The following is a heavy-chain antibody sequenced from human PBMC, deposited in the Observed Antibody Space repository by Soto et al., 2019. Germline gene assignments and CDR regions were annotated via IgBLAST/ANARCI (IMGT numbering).Heavy chain of an antibody. D-gene: IGHD4-4*01. CDR2: IYWDDDK. J-gene: IGHJ4*02. CDR3: AHSLTVTTSGPQKYFDY. CDR1: GFSLSTSGVG. Sequence: SGPTLVNPTQTLTLTCTFSGFSLSTSGVGVGWIRQPPGKALEWLALIYWDDDKRYSPSLKSRLTITKDTSKNQVVLTMTNMDPVDTATYYCAHSLTVTTSGPQKYFDYWGQGTLVTVSS. V-gene: IGHV2-5*02.